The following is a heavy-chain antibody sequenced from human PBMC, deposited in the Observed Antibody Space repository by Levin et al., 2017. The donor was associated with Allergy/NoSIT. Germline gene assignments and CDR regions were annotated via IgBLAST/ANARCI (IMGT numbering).Heavy chain of an antibody. CDR2: IYPGDSDT. CDR3: ARRTNYGDYVLFDY. D-gene: IGHD4-17*01. V-gene: IGHV5-51*01. J-gene: IGHJ4*02. Sequence: ASVKVSCKGSGYSFTSYWIGWVRQMPGKGLEWMGIIYPGDSDTRYSPSFQGQVTISADKSISTAYLQWSSLKASDTAMYYCARRTNYGDYVLFDYWGQGTLVTVSS. CDR1: GYSFTSYW.